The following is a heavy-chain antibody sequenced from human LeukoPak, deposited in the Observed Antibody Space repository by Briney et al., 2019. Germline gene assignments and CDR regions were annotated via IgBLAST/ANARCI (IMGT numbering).Heavy chain of an antibody. J-gene: IGHJ6*02. V-gene: IGHV3-53*01. CDR1: GFTVSSNY. CDR3: ARDSLYYYYYGMDV. Sequence: GGSLRLSCAASGFTVSSNYMSWVRQAPGKGLEWVSVIYSGGSTYYADSVKGRFTIPRDNSKNTLYLQMNSLRAEDTGVYYCARDSLYYYYYGMDVWSQGTTVTVSS. CDR2: IYSGGST.